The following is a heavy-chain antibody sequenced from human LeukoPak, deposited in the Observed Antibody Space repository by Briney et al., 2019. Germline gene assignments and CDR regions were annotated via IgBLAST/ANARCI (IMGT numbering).Heavy chain of an antibody. V-gene: IGHV3-21*04. CDR2: ISSSSSYI. Sequence: GGSLRLSCAASGFTFSSYSMNWVRQAPGKGLECVSSISSSSSYIYYADSVKGRFTISSDNAKNSLHLQMNSLRGDETAGYYWAKGQVVGAARNRFDPWGQGTLVTVSP. J-gene: IGHJ5*02. D-gene: IGHD2-15*01. CDR1: GFTFSSYS. CDR3: AKGQVVGAARNRFDP.